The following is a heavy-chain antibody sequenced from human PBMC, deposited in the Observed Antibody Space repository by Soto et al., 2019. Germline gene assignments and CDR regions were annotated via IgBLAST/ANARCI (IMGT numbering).Heavy chain of an antibody. V-gene: IGHV4-30-4*01. CDR1: GGSISSGDYY. D-gene: IGHD3-3*01. Sequence: SETLSLTCTVSGGSISSGDYYWSWIRQPPGKGLEWIGYIYYSGSTYFSPSLKSRVTISVDTSKNQFSLKLSSVTAADTAVYYCAREKREWGTFTSIDYWGQGTPVTVSS. CDR2: IYYSGST. CDR3: AREKREWGTFTSIDY. J-gene: IGHJ4*02.